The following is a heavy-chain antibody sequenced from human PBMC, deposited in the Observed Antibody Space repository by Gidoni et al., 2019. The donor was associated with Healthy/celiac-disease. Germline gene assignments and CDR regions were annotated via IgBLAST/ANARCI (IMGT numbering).Heavy chain of an antibody. D-gene: IGHD2-15*01. CDR1: GFSHSTSGVG. Sequence: QITLKESGPTLVKPTQTLTLTSTFSGFSHSTSGVGVGWIRQPPGKALEWLALLYWDDDKRYRPSLKSRLTITKDTSKNQVVLTMTNMDPVDTATYYCALPVRYCSGGSCYFDYWGQGTLVTVSS. J-gene: IGHJ4*02. V-gene: IGHV2-5*02. CDR3: ALPVRYCSGGSCYFDY. CDR2: LYWDDDK.